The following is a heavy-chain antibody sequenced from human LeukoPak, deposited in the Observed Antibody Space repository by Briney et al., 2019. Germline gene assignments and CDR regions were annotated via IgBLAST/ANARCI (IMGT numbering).Heavy chain of an antibody. CDR2: IYYSGST. CDR1: GGSISSYY. Sequence: SETLSLTCTVSGGSISSYYWSWIRQPPGKGLEWIGYIYYSGSTNYNPSLKSRVTISVDTSKNQFSLKLSSVTAADTAVYYCASACGGDCPDYFDYWGQGTLVTVSS. J-gene: IGHJ4*02. D-gene: IGHD2-21*02. V-gene: IGHV4-59*01. CDR3: ASACGGDCPDYFDY.